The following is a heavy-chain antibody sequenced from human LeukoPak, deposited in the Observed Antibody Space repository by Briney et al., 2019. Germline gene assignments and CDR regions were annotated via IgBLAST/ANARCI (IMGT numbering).Heavy chain of an antibody. V-gene: IGHV3-74*01. D-gene: IGHD2-2*01. Sequence: GGSLRLSCAASGFTFSSYWMHWVRQAPGKGLAWVSRINSYGSSTSYADSVKGRFTISRDNAKNTLYLQMNSLRAEDTAVYYCARDLGCSSTSCYSPPNWFDPWGQGTLVTVSS. CDR1: GFTFSSYW. CDR2: INSYGSST. J-gene: IGHJ5*02. CDR3: ARDLGCSSTSCYSPPNWFDP.